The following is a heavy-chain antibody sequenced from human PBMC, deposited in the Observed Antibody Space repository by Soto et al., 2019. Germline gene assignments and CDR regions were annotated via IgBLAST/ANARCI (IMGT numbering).Heavy chain of an antibody. V-gene: IGHV3-30*18. Sequence: QVQLVESGGGVVQPGRSLRLSCAASGFTFSSYGMHWVRQAPGKGLEWVAVISYDGSNKYYADSVKGRFTISRDNSKNTLYLQMTSLRAEDTAVYYCAKSLPSRIVGATDYFDYWGQRTLVTVSS. CDR1: GFTFSSYG. CDR3: AKSLPSRIVGATDYFDY. J-gene: IGHJ4*02. CDR2: ISYDGSNK. D-gene: IGHD1-26*01.